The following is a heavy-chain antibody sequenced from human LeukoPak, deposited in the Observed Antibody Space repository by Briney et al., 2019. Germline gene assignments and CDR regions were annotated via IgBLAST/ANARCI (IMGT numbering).Heavy chain of an antibody. CDR1: GFTFSDYY. D-gene: IGHD2-2*01. CDR3: ARGLPATLLDY. J-gene: IGHJ4*02. V-gene: IGHV3-11*01. Sequence: GGSLRLSCAASGFTFSDYYMSWIRQAPGKGLEWVSYISSSDSTIYYADSVKGRFTISRDNAKNSLYLQMNSLRAEDTAIYYCARGLPATLLDYWGQGTLVTVSS. CDR2: ISSSDSTI.